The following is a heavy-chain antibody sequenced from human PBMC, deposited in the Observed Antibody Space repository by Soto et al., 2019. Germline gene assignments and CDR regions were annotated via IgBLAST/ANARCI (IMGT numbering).Heavy chain of an antibody. CDR2: ISYDGSHK. V-gene: IGHV3-30*18. CDR1: GFTFSNYG. Sequence: QVQLVESGGGVVQPGRSLRLSCAGSGFTFSNYGLHWVRQAPGKGLEWVAVISYDGSHKYYADSVKGRFTISRDNSNKMLDLQMDSLGAEDTAVYYCAKDGTPRYCGRSSCHPAGAYWGQGTLVTVSS. J-gene: IGHJ4*02. D-gene: IGHD2-15*01. CDR3: AKDGTPRYCGRSSCHPAGAY.